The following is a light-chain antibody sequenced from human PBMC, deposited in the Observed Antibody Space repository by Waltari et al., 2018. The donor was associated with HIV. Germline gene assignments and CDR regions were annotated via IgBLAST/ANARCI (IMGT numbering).Light chain of an antibody. V-gene: IGLV2-11*01. Sequence: QSALTQPRSMSGSPGQSVTISCTGTSSDVGGYNYVSWYQQHPGKAPKLMIFDVNKRPSGVPVRFCGFNSVNTASLTISGLQAEAEADYYCCSYADKDTWVFGGGTKLAVL. J-gene: IGLJ3*02. CDR1: SSDVGGYNY. CDR2: DVN. CDR3: CSYADKDTWV.